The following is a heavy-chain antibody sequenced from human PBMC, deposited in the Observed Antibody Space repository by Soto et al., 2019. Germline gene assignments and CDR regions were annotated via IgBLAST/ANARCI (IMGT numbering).Heavy chain of an antibody. CDR2: INPDTGGT. CDR3: VRAVGRNGSSWSRGAYDS. Sequence: QVQLVQSGAEVKKSGASVKVSCKASGYTFTAYYIHWLRQAPGQGLEWLGWINPDTGGTDYAQKFQVWVTLTRDTSKTTAYMELSSLKSDDTAVFYCVRAVGRNGSSWSRGAYDSWGQGTLITVSS. J-gene: IGHJ4*02. CDR1: GYTFTAYY. V-gene: IGHV1-2*04. D-gene: IGHD6-13*01.